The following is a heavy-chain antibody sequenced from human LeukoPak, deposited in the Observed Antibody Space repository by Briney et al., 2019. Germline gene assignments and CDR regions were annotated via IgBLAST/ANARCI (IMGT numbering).Heavy chain of an antibody. Sequence: ASVTVSFKASGYTFTSYDINWVRQAPGQGLEWMGWMNPNSGNTGYAQKFQGRVTMTRNTSISTAYMELSSLRSEDTAVYYCARGLYDFWSGYYSGVDYWGQGTLVTVSS. D-gene: IGHD3-3*01. V-gene: IGHV1-8*01. CDR2: MNPNSGNT. CDR1: GYTFTSYD. J-gene: IGHJ4*02. CDR3: ARGLYDFWSGYYSGVDY.